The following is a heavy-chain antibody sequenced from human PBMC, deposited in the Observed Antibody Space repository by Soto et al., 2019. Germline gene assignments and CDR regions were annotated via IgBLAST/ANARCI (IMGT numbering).Heavy chain of an antibody. J-gene: IGHJ4*02. D-gene: IGHD2-8*01. V-gene: IGHV3-74*01. CDR2: ISSEGTTT. CDR3: AIQDCTNDVCLEAAVTVGGALEY. CDR1: GLTFSKYW. Sequence: EVQLVESGGGLVQPGKALRLSCAASGLTFSKYWMHWVRQAPGKGPEWVSYISSEGTTTDYADSVKGRFTISRDNAKNTLYLQMDSLRVEDTAVYYCAIQDCTNDVCLEAAVTVGGALEYWGQGALVTVSS.